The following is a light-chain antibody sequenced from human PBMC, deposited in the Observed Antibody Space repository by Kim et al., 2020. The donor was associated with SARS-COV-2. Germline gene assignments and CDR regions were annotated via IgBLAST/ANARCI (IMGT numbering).Light chain of an antibody. J-gene: IGKJ3*01. CDR3: EQHSSRPRLT. Sequence: EIVLTQSPATLSLSPGERATLSCRASQSVSDYLAWYQQKPGQAPRLLIYDASNRATGIPPRFSGSGSGTDFTLTISSLEPEDFAVYYGEQHSSRPRLTFGPGTKVDIK. CDR2: DAS. V-gene: IGKV3-11*01. CDR1: QSVSDY.